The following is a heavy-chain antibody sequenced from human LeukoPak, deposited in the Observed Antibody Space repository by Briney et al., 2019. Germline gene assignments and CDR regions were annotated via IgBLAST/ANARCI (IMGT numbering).Heavy chain of an antibody. CDR1: GGSFSGYY. CDR2: INHSGST. J-gene: IGHJ4*02. CDR3: ATQVGIAAAGKGFDY. V-gene: IGHV4-34*01. Sequence: SETLSLTCAVYGGSFSGYYWSWIRQPPGKGLEWIGEINHSGSTNYNPSLKSRVTISVDTSKNQFSLKLSSVTAADTAVYYCATQVGIAAAGKGFDYWGQGTLVTVSS. D-gene: IGHD6-13*01.